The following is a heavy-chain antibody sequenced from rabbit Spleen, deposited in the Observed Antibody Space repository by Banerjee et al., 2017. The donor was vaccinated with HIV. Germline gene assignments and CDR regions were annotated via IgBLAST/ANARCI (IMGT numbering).Heavy chain of an antibody. CDR3: ARETASSFSSYGMDL. Sequence: QQQLVESGGGLVKPGASLTLSCKASGSDFSVGDVMCWVRQAPGRGLEWIACIYSGNSSYTYYATWATGRFTCSTTSSTTVTLQVTSLTAAATATYFCARETASSFSSYGMDLWGQGTLVTVS. CDR1: GSDFSVGDV. CDR2: IYSGNSSYT. D-gene: IGHD8-1*01. J-gene: IGHJ6*01. V-gene: IGHV1S45*01.